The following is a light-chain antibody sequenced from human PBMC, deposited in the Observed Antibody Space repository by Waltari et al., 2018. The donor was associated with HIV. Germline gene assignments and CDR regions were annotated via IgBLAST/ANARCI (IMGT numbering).Light chain of an antibody. Sequence: QSVLTQPPSASGTPGQRVTISCSGSSANIGNPVYWYQQLPGAAPKVVIYRDNQRPSGVPDRFSGSRSGTSASLDVSGLRSEDEATYFCAAWDDTLSGWVFGGGTKLTVL. CDR3: AAWDDTLSGWV. J-gene: IGLJ3*02. V-gene: IGLV1-47*01. CDR1: SANIGNP. CDR2: RDN.